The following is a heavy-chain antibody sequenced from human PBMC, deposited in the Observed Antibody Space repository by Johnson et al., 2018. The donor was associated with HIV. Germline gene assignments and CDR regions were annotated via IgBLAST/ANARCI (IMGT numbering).Heavy chain of an antibody. CDR3: ARHSTSSTMGAFDI. J-gene: IGHJ3*02. V-gene: IGHV3-9*01. CDR1: GFTFDDYA. CDR2: INWNSGSK. Sequence: EVQLVESGGGLVQPGRSLRLSCAASGFTFDDYAMHWVRQAPGKGLEWVSGINWNSGSKGYADSVKGRFTISRDNAKNSLYLQMNSLRAEDTALYYCARHSTSSTMGAFDIWGQGTMVTVSS. D-gene: IGHD6-6*01.